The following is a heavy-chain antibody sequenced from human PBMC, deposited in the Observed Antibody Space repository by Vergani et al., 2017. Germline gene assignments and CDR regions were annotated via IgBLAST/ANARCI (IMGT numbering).Heavy chain of an antibody. V-gene: IGHV3-11*05. Sequence: QVQLVESGGGLVKPGGSLRLSCAASGFTFSDYYLSWIRQAPGKGWEWVSYISSNSSYTNYADSVKGRLTFSRDNAKTSLYLQMNSLRAEDTAVYYCARDLLVDTAMVGAFDIWGQGTMVTVSS. CDR2: ISSNSSYT. CDR3: ARDLLVDTAMVGAFDI. D-gene: IGHD5-18*01. CDR1: GFTFSDYY. J-gene: IGHJ3*02.